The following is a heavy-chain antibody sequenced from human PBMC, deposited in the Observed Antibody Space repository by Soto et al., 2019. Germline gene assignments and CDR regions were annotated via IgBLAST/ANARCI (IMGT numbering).Heavy chain of an antibody. CDR3: ARDGKNYSDSSDYYGWWLAP. J-gene: IGHJ5*02. CDR1: GGTFSSYA. V-gene: IGHV1-69*06. CDR2: IIPILGTA. D-gene: IGHD3-22*01. Sequence: QLQLVQSGAEVKKPGASVKVSCKASGGTFSSYAISWVRQAPGQGLEWMGGIIPILGTATYAQKFQGRVTITADKSTITASMELNILPSEDTAVYYWARDGKNYSDSSDYYGWWLAPGAQGTLVTV.